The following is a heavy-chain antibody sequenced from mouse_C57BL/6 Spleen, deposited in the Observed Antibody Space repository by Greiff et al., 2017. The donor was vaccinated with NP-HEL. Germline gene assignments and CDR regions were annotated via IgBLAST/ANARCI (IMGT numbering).Heavy chain of an antibody. CDR1: GYTFTDYN. CDR3: ARSGNWESDYFDY. D-gene: IGHD4-1*01. V-gene: IGHV1-22*01. Sequence: EVQLQQSGPELVKPGASVKMSCKASGYTFTDYNMHWVKQSHGKSLEWIGYIKPNNGGTSYNQKFKGKATLTVNKSSSTAYMELRSLTSEDSAVYYCARSGNWESDYFDYWGQGTTLTVSS. J-gene: IGHJ2*01. CDR2: IKPNNGGT.